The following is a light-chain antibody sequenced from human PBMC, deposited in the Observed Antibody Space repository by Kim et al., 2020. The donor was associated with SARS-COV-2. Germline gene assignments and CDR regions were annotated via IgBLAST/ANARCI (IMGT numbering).Light chain of an antibody. J-gene: IGKJ2*01. CDR1: QYITNC. CDR2: DAS. CDR3: QQCAHPHT. V-gene: IGKV1-33*01. Sequence: RFASVGDSVTITCQAGQYITNCLNWYQQRQGKAPRLLIYDASNLEAGVPSRFSGSGSGTEFTYTITSLQPEDVATHYCQQCAHPHTFGQGTNLDI.